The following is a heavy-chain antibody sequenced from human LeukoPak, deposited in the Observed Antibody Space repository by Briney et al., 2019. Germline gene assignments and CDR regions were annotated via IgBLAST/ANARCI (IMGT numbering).Heavy chain of an antibody. J-gene: IGHJ4*02. CDR1: VYTFTSYD. V-gene: IGHV1-8*01. D-gene: IGHD2-15*01. CDR3: ARVRRGSPAAAKDY. Sequence: ASVKVSCKASVYTFTSYDINWVRQATGQGREWMGWMNPNSDNTGYAQKFQGRVTMTRNTSISTAYMDLSSLRSEDTAVYYCARVRRGSPAAAKDYWGQGTLVTVSS. CDR2: MNPNSDNT.